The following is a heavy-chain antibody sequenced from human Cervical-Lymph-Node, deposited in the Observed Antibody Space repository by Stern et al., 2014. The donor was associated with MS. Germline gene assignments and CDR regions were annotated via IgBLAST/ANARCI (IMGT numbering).Heavy chain of an antibody. Sequence: QVQLVESGPGLVRPSETLSLTCTVSGISVRTSSWTWIRQSPGKGLEWIGFISSSGSTNYDPSLKTRVTISIETSKRQVSLKVRSATAADTAVYYCARMASISLGGVIATPFDYWGQGSLVTVSS. CDR3: ARMASISLGGVIATPFDY. V-gene: IGHV4-59*02. CDR2: ISSSGST. D-gene: IGHD3-16*02. J-gene: IGHJ4*02. CDR1: GISVRTSS.